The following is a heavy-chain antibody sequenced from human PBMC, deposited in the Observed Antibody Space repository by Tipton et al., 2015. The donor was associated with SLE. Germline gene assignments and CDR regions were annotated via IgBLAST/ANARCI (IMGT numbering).Heavy chain of an antibody. CDR3: ARQPHGGSD. J-gene: IGHJ4*02. D-gene: IGHD3-16*01. CDR2: FYYSGTT. V-gene: IGHV4-31*03. CDR1: GGSISSGGYY. Sequence: TLSLTCTVSGGSISSGGYYWSWIRQHPGKGLEWIGYFYYSGTTYYNPSLKSRVSISVDTSKNQLSLKLSSVTAADTAVYYCARQPHGGSDWGQGTLVTVSS.